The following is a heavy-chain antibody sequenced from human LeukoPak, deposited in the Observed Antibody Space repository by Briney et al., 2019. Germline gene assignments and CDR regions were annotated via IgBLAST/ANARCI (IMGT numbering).Heavy chain of an antibody. J-gene: IGHJ4*02. CDR1: GYSISSGYH. CDR3: ARRVSGGYGTYFYY. Sequence: PSETLSLTCTVSGYSISSGYHWGWIRRPPGKGLEWIGSIYDSGSAYYNPSLMSRVTISVDTSKNQFSLKLNSVTAADTAVYYWARRVSGGYGTYFYYWGQGTLVTVSS. V-gene: IGHV4-38-2*02. CDR2: IYDSGSA. D-gene: IGHD2-15*01.